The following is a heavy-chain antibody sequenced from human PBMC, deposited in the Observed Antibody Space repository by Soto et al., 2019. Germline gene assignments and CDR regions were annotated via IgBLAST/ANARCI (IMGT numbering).Heavy chain of an antibody. CDR3: ARHIGQLKSGYHYYYYYGMDV. J-gene: IGHJ6*02. V-gene: IGHV5-10-1*01. D-gene: IGHD3-3*01. CDR1: GYSFTIYW. CDR2: IDPSDSYT. Sequence: GESLKISCKGSGYSFTIYWISWVLQMPGKGLEWMGRIDPSDSYTNYSPSFQGHVTISADKSISTAYLQWSSLKASDTAMYYCARHIGQLKSGYHYYYYYGMDVWGQGTTVTVSS.